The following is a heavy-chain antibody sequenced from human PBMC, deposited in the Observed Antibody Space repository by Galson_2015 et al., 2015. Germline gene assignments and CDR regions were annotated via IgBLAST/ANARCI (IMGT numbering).Heavy chain of an antibody. V-gene: IGHV3-23*01. D-gene: IGHD3-10*01. CDR2: VSPGGAT. CDR1: GFSFTTYA. Sequence: SLRLSCAASGFSFTTYAMSWVRQAPGKGLEWVSNVSPGGATNYAESVRGRFFISRDNSKNTLYVEMSSLRADDTAVYYCAKRYGSGGHFDSGGQGTLVTVSS. J-gene: IGHJ4*02. CDR3: AKRYGSGGHFDS.